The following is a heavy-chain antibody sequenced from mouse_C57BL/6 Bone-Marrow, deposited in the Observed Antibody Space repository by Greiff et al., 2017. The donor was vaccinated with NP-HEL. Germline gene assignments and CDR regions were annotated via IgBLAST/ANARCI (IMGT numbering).Heavy chain of an antibody. V-gene: IGHV1-59*01. CDR2: IDPPDSYT. Sequence: QVQLQQPGAELVRPGTSVKLSCKASGYTFTSYWMHWVKQRPGQGLEWIGVIDPPDSYTNYNQKFKGKATLTVDTSSSTAYMQLSSLTSEDSAVFCCARWVTTRDWFAYWGQGTLVTVSA. J-gene: IGHJ3*01. D-gene: IGHD2-3*01. CDR1: GYTFTSYW. CDR3: ARWVTTRDWFAY.